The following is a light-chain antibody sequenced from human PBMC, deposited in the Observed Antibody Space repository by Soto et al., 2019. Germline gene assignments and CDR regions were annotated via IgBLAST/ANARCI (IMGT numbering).Light chain of an antibody. J-gene: IGLJ2*01. CDR1: SSDVGGYNY. Sequence: QSALTQPRSVSGSPGQSVTISCTGTSSDVGGYNYVSWYQHHPGKAPKFMIYDVSKRPSGVPDRFSGSKSGNTASLTISGLQAEDEADYYCCSYAGIYSVVFGGGTQLTVL. CDR2: DVS. CDR3: CSYAGIYSVV. V-gene: IGLV2-11*01.